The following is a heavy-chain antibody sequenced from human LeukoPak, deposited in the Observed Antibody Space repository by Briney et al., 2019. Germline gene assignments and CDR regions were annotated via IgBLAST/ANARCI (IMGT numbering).Heavy chain of an antibody. V-gene: IGHV3-21*01. CDR2: ISSSSSYI. Sequence: GGSLRLSCAASGFTFSSYSMNWVRQAPGKGLEWVSSISSSSSYIYYADSVKGRFTISRDNAKNSLYLQMNSLRAEDAAVYYCARGAPRGYSYGYPNDAFDIWGQGTMVTVSS. CDR3: ARGAPRGYSYGYPNDAFDI. J-gene: IGHJ3*02. D-gene: IGHD5-18*01. CDR1: GFTFSSYS.